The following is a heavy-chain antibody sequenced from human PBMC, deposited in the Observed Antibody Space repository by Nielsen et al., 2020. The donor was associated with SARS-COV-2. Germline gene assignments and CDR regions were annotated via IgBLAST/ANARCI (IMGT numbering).Heavy chain of an antibody. Sequence: GGSLRLSCAASGFTFSSYAMHWVRQAPGKGLEWVAVISYDGSNKYYAESVKGRITIYRDNSKNSMYLQMNSLRAEDTAVYYCAREGVGATRYFDYWGQGTLVTVSS. V-gene: IGHV3-30*14. D-gene: IGHD1-26*01. CDR1: GFTFSSYA. CDR2: ISYDGSNK. J-gene: IGHJ4*02. CDR3: AREGVGATRYFDY.